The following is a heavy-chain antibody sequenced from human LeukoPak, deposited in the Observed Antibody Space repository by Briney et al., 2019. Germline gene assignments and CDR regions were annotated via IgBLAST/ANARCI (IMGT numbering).Heavy chain of an antibody. CDR2: ISGSGGST. CDR3: AKSNDYYDSSGYVDY. V-gene: IGHV3-23*01. Sequence: PGGSLRLSCAASGFTFSSYAMSWVRQAPGKGLEWVSGISGSGGSTYYADSVKGRFTISRDNSKNTLYLQMNSLRAEDTAVYYCAKSNDYYDSSGYVDYWGQGTLVTVSS. J-gene: IGHJ4*02. CDR1: GFTFSSYA. D-gene: IGHD3-22*01.